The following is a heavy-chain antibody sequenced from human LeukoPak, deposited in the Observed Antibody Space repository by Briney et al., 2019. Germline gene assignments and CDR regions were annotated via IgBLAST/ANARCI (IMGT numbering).Heavy chain of an antibody. J-gene: IGHJ4*02. CDR2: IYYSGST. D-gene: IGHD3-22*01. CDR3: ARSNYYDSSGYSWDY. Sequence: SETLSLTCTVSGGSISSGGYYWSWIRQPPGKGLEWIGYIYYSGSTNYNPSLKSRVTISVDTSKNQFSLKLSSVTAADTAVYYCARSNYYDSSGYSWDYWGQGTLVTVSS. V-gene: IGHV4-61*08. CDR1: GGSISSGGYY.